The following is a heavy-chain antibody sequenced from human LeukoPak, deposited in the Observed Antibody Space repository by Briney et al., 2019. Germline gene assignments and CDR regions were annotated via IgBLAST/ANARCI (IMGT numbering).Heavy chain of an antibody. Sequence: SETLSLTCTVSGGSISSSSYYWGWIRQPPGKGLEWIGSIYYSGSTYSNPSLQSRVTISVDTSKNQFSLKLNSVTAADTAVYYCARDFSRGSYKGRDYYMDVWGKGTTVTVSS. V-gene: IGHV4-39*02. CDR3: ARDFSRGSYKGRDYYMDV. D-gene: IGHD1-26*01. J-gene: IGHJ6*03. CDR1: GGSISSSSYY. CDR2: IYYSGST.